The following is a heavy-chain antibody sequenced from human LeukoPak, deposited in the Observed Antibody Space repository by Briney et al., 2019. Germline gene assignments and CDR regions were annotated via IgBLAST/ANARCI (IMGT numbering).Heavy chain of an antibody. Sequence: ASVKVSCKASGYTFTSYDINWVRQATGQGLEWMGWMNPNSGNTGYAQKFQGRVTMTRNTSISTAYMELSSLRSEDTAVYYWARGIVLMVYAKRNFYGMDVWGQGPTVTVSS. CDR1: GYTFTSYD. J-gene: IGHJ6*02. V-gene: IGHV1-8*01. CDR3: ARGIVLMVYAKRNFYGMDV. CDR2: MNPNSGNT. D-gene: IGHD2-8*01.